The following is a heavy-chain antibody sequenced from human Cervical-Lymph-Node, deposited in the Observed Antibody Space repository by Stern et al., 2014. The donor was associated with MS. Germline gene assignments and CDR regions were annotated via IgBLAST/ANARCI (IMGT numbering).Heavy chain of an antibody. Sequence: QVQLQESGPGLVKPSETLSLTCTVSGGSVSSDAYYWSWIRQSPGKGLEWIGYIYHNGSSSYNPFPKRRVTMSVDTSKNQFSLRLTSVTAADTAVYYCGKQVREWGRGTLVTVSS. V-gene: IGHV4-61*08. CDR1: GGSVSSDAYY. CDR3: GKQVRE. CDR2: IYHNGSS. J-gene: IGHJ4*02.